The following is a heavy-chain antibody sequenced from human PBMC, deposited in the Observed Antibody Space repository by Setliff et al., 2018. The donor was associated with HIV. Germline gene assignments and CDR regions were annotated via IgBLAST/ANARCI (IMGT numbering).Heavy chain of an antibody. J-gene: IGHJ4*02. Sequence: GSLRLSCAVSGFTLSDYYMDWVRQAPGKGLEWVGRTRNKANGYITEYGASVQGRFTISRDYSKDSLFLQMDNLETEDTAVYYCVRAAAGLDVWSQGIRVTVSS. CDR1: GFTLSDYY. V-gene: IGHV3-72*01. CDR2: TRNKANGYIT. CDR3: VRAAAGLDV.